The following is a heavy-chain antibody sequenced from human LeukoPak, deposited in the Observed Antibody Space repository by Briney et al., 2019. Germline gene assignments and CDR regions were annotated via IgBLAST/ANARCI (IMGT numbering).Heavy chain of an antibody. D-gene: IGHD2-15*01. Sequence: ASVKASCKASGYTSTSYGISSGRQAPGQGREWMGWISAYNGNTNSTQKLQGRVTMPTDTSTSTAYMGLRSLRSDDTAVYYCARELGYCSGSSWGWFDPWGQGTLVTVSS. V-gene: IGHV1-18*04. CDR2: ISAYNGNT. CDR3: ARELGYCSGSSWGWFDP. CDR1: GYTSTSYG. J-gene: IGHJ5*02.